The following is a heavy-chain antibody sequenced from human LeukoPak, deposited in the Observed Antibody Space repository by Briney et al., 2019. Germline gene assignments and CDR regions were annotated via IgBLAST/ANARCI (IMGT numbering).Heavy chain of an antibody. D-gene: IGHD6-13*01. CDR1: GYTFTVYW. CDR3: MRGGGSSWFDS. Sequence: ASVNVSCKASGYTFTVYWMHWVRQTPGEGLEWMGWINPNSGATNYAQKLQGRVTMNRDTSISTAYMELSSLRSDDTAVYYCMRGGGSSWFDSWGQGTLVTVSS. V-gene: IGHV1-2*02. J-gene: IGHJ5*01. CDR2: INPNSGAT.